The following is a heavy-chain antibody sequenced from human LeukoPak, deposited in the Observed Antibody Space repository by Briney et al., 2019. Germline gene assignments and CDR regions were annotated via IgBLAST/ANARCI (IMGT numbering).Heavy chain of an antibody. V-gene: IGHV3-74*01. CDR2: INSDGSST. CDR3: ARERRLIHYYGSGSYYPPGPIDY. CDR1: RFTFRNYD. J-gene: IGHJ4*02. Sequence: GGSLRLSCAASRFTFRNYDMHWVRQAPGKGLVWVSRINSDGSSTSYADSVKGRFTISRDNAKNTLYLQMNSLRAEDTAVYYCARERRLIHYYGSGSYYPPGPIDYWGQGTLVTVSS. D-gene: IGHD3-10*01.